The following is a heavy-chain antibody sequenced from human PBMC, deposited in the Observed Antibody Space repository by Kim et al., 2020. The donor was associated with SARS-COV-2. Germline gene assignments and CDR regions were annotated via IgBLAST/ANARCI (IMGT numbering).Heavy chain of an antibody. CDR1: GYTFTSYW. D-gene: IGHD3-9*01. J-gene: IGHJ3*02. CDR3: ARRGGEYYDILTASSRRDVFDI. Sequence: GESLKISCKGSGYTFTSYWIGWVRQLPEKGLEWMGIVYPGDSDTRYSPSFQGQVTISADKPITTAYLQWSSLKPSDTAMYYCARRGGEYYDILTASSRRDVFDIWGQGTMVTVSS. CDR2: VYPGDSDT. V-gene: IGHV5-51*01.